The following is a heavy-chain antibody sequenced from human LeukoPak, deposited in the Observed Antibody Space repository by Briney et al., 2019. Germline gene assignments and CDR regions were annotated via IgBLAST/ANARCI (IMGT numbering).Heavy chain of an antibody. D-gene: IGHD3-10*01. CDR1: GFTVSSNY. Sequence: PGGSLRLSCAASGFTVSSNYMSWVRQAPGQGLELVSVIYSGGSTYYADSVKGRFTISRHNSKNTLYLQMNSLRVEDTAVYYCARRYFGSGSYRHGMDVWGQGTTVTVSS. CDR2: IYSGGST. J-gene: IGHJ6*02. V-gene: IGHV3-53*04. CDR3: ARRYFGSGSYRHGMDV.